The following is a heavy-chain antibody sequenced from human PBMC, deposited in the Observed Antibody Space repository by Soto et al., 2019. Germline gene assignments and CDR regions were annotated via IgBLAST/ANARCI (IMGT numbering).Heavy chain of an antibody. V-gene: IGHV4-31*03. CDR2: IYYSGST. CDR3: ARVGGINWFDP. D-gene: IGHD3-16*01. J-gene: IGHJ5*02. Sequence: QVQLQESGPGLVKPSQTLSLTCTVSGGSIRSGGYYWSWIRQHPGKGLEWIGSIYYSGSTYYNPSLNSRVTISVDTSKNQSSLKRRAVTAAYTAVYYCARVGGINWFDPWGQGTLVTVSS. CDR1: GGSIRSGGYY.